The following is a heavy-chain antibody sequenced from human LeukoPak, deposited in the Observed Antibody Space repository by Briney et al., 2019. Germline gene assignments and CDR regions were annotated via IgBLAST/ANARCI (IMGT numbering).Heavy chain of an antibody. Sequence: GGSLRLSCAASGFTFSSYAMSWVRQVPGKGQEWVSGISGSGGNTHSADSVKGRFTISRDNSKNTLYLQMNSLRAEDTAVYYCAKATVTTFADYFDYWGQGTLVTVSS. CDR1: GFTFSSYA. J-gene: IGHJ4*02. CDR2: ISGSGGNT. D-gene: IGHD4-11*01. CDR3: AKATVTTFADYFDY. V-gene: IGHV3-23*01.